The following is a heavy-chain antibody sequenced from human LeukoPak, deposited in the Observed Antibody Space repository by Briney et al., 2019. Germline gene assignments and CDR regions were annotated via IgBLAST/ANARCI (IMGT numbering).Heavy chain of an antibody. J-gene: IGHJ5*02. CDR1: GFTFSSYS. Sequence: GGSLRLSCAASGFTFSSYSISWIRQAPGKGLEWVSYISSNSGTIYYADSVKGRFTISRDNTKNSLFLQMNNLRAEDTAVYYCAKEGFCSSTSCLRSPFDPWGQGTLVTVFS. D-gene: IGHD2-2*01. CDR2: ISSNSGTI. V-gene: IGHV3-48*04. CDR3: AKEGFCSSTSCLRSPFDP.